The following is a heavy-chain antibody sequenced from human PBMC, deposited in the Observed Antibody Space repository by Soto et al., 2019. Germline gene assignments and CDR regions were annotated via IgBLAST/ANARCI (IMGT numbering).Heavy chain of an antibody. D-gene: IGHD1-26*01. Sequence: QVHLVQSGAEVKKPGSSMKVSCKVSGGTFSSYVLSWVRQAPGQGLEWMGRIIPMFGTTDYAENFQGRLTIIADDPTSTAYMELSSLRSEDTALYFCAREGVGPTSGSFEYWGQGTLVSLST. CDR1: GGTFSSYV. CDR2: IIPMFGTT. J-gene: IGHJ4*02. V-gene: IGHV1-69*15. CDR3: AREGVGPTSGSFEY.